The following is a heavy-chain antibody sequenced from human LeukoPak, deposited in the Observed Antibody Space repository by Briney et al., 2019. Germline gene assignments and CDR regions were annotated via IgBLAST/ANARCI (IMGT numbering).Heavy chain of an antibody. J-gene: IGHJ3*01. D-gene: IGHD3-10*01. CDR3: ARGAYYYNSGDAFDV. CDR2: ISSSGSTI. V-gene: IGHV3-48*03. Sequence: PGGSLRLSCAASGFTFSSYEMNWVRQAPGKGLEWVSYISSSGSTIYYADSVKGRFTISRDNAKNSLYLQMNSLRVEDTAVYYCARGAYYYNSGDAFDVWGQGTMVTVSS. CDR1: GFTFSSYE.